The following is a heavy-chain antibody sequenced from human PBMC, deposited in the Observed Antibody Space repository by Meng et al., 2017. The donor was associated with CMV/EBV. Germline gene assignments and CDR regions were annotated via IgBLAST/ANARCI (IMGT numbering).Heavy chain of an antibody. V-gene: IGHV4-31*03. CDR2: IYYSGST. Sequence: SETLSLTCTVSGFSISSGGYYWSWIRPHPGMGLEWIGYIYYSGSTYYNPSLKSRVTISVDTSTNQFSLKLSSVTAADTAVYYCARDGYYDSSGYYWDDAFDIWGQGTMVTVSS. D-gene: IGHD3-22*01. CDR1: GFSISSGGYY. CDR3: ARDGYYDSSGYYWDDAFDI. J-gene: IGHJ3*02.